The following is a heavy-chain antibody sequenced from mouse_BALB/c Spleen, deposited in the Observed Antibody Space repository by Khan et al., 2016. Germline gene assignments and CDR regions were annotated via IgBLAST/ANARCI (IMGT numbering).Heavy chain of an antibody. CDR2: INPDSSTI. V-gene: IGHV4-1*02. Sequence: EVKLLESGGGLVQPGGSLKLSCAASGFDFSRYWMSWVRQAPGKGLEWIGEINPDSSTINYTPSLKDKFIISRDNAKNTLYLQMSKVRSEDTALYYCARHYDYGGGFADWGQGTLVTVSA. CDR3: ARHYDYGGGFAD. J-gene: IGHJ3*01. D-gene: IGHD2-4*01. CDR1: GFDFSRYW.